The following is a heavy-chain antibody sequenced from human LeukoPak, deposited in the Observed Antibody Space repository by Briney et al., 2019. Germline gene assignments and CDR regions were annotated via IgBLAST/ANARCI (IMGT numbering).Heavy chain of an antibody. Sequence: SETLSLTCTVSGGSISNYYWNWIRQPAGKGLEWIGRIYTSGSTYYNPSLKSRVTISVDTSKNQFSLKLSSVTAADTAVYYCARRGGTVAIFDYWGQGTLVTVSS. CDR3: ARRGGTVAIFDY. CDR2: IYTSGST. CDR1: GGSISNYY. J-gene: IGHJ4*02. V-gene: IGHV4-4*07. D-gene: IGHD2-15*01.